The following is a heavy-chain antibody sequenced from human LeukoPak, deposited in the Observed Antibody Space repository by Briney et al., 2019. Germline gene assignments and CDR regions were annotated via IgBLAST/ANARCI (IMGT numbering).Heavy chain of an antibody. J-gene: IGHJ6*02. CDR2: IYYSGST. CDR1: GVSVSSGSYY. D-gene: IGHD1-20*01. CDR3: ARGPLITGTHWVDYYYGMDV. Sequence: SETLSLTCTVSGVSVSSGSYYWSWIRQPPGKGLEWIGYIYYSGSTNYNPSLKSRVTISVDTSKNQFSLKLSSVTAADTAVYYCARGPLITGTHWVDYYYGMDVWGQGTTVTVSS. V-gene: IGHV4-61*01.